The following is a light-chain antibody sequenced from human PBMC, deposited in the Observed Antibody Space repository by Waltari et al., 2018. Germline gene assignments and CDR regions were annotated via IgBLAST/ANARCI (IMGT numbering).Light chain of an antibody. Sequence: DIQMTQSPSTLSASVGDRVTITCRASQSISSWLAWYQQKPGKAPKVLIYKASGLENGVPSRFSGSGFGTEFTLTISSLQPDDFATYYCQQYNSYSLTFGGGTKVEIK. CDR3: QQYNSYSLT. V-gene: IGKV1-5*03. J-gene: IGKJ4*01. CDR2: KAS. CDR1: QSISSW.